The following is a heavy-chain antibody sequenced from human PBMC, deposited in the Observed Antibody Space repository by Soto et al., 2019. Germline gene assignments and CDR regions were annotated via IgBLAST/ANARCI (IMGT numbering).Heavy chain of an antibody. D-gene: IGHD6-13*01. CDR2: INPVNGNT. CDR1: GYTFTTYT. V-gene: IGHV1-3*01. Sequence: QVQLVQSGAEVKKPGASVMLSCKASGYTFTTYTMNWVRQAPGQRLEWMGWINPVNGNTKSSQKFQDRVITTKDTPASTAYMELISLRSGDTAVYSCARGIAAAQLDPWGQGPRVIASS. CDR3: ARGIAAAQLDP. J-gene: IGHJ5*02.